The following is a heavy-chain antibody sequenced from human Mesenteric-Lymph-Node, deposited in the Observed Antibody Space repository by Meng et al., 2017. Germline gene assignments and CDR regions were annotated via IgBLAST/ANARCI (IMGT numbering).Heavy chain of an antibody. D-gene: IGHD6-19*01. CDR1: GFTFRNFG. J-gene: IGHJ3*02. CDR2: ISYDGSNK. V-gene: IGHV3-30*19. Sequence: GESLKISCTASGFTFRNFGFHWVRQASGKGLEWVAVISYDGSNKYYADSVKGRFTISRDNSKNTLYLQMNSLRAEDTAVYYCARPPYIAVAGTEADAFDIWGQGTMVTVSS. CDR3: ARPPYIAVAGTEADAFDI.